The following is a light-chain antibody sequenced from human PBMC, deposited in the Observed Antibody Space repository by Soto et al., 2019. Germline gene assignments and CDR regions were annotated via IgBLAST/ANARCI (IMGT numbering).Light chain of an antibody. CDR2: GNS. Sequence: QSVLTQPPSVYGAPGQWVTISFTGSSSNIGAGYDVHWYQQLPGTAPKLLIYGNSNRPSGVPDRFSGSTSGTSASLAINGLQAEDEADYSCQSYDSSLSGSVFGGGTKLTVL. CDR1: SSNIGAGYD. V-gene: IGLV1-40*01. CDR3: QSYDSSLSGSV. J-gene: IGLJ2*01.